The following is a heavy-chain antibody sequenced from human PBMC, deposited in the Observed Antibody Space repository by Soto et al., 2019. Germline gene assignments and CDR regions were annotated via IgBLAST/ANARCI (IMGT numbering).Heavy chain of an antibody. Sequence: QVQLVQSGAEVKKPGASVKVSCKASGYTFTSYSISWVRQAPGQGLEWMGWISAYNGNTKYAQTLQGRVTMTTDTSTTTAYMELSILISDDTAVYYCARQFLFYYCAHRPLVTVSS. CDR2: ISAYNGNT. CDR3: ARQFLFYY. CDR1: GYTFTSYS. V-gene: IGHV1-18*01. J-gene: IGHJ4*01.